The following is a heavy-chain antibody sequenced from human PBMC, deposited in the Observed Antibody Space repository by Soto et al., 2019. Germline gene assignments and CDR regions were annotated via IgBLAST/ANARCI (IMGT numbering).Heavy chain of an antibody. V-gene: IGHV1-18*01. D-gene: IGHD3-22*01. CDR3: ARTPPYYYDSSGYYYTADFDY. J-gene: IGHJ4*02. Sequence: ASVKVSCKASGYTFTSYGISWVRQAPGQGLEWMGWISAYNGNTNYAQKLQGRVTMTTDTSTSTAYMKLRSLRSDDTAVYYCARTPPYYYDSSGYYYTADFDYWGQGTLVTVSS. CDR2: ISAYNGNT. CDR1: GYTFTSYG.